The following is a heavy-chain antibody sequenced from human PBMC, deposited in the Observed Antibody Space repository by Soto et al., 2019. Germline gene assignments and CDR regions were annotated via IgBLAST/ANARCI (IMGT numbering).Heavy chain of an antibody. V-gene: IGHV2-5*02. Sequence: QITLKESGPTLVKPTQTLTLTCTFSGFSLNTRGVGVGWIRQPPGKALEWLALISWDGEKRYRPSLKSRPTIXXETAENQVVLTMATMDPLHTATYCCALRRGDLFTGHYDVDHWGQGTVVTLSS. D-gene: IGHD3-9*01. J-gene: IGHJ4*02. CDR3: ALRRGDLFTGHYDVDH. CDR2: ISWDGEK. CDR1: GFSLNTRGVG.